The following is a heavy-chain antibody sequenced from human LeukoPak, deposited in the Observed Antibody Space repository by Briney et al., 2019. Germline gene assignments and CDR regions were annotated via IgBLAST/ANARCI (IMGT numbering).Heavy chain of an antibody. CDR3: AKDPVQYRYGGYFDY. CDR2: ISWDGGST. D-gene: IGHD4-11*01. V-gene: IGHV3-43D*03. Sequence: GGSLRLSCAASGFTFDDYAMHWVRQAPGKGLEWVSLISWDGGSTYYADSVKGRFTISRDNSKNSLYLQMNSLRAEDTALYYCAKDPVQYRYGGYFDYWGQGTLVTVSS. CDR1: GFTFDDYA. J-gene: IGHJ4*02.